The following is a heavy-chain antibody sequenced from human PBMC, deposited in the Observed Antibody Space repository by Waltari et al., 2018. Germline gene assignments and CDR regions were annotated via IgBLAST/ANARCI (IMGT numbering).Heavy chain of an antibody. Sequence: QVQLVESGGGVVQPGRSLRLSCAASGFTFSSYGMHWVRQAPGKGLEWVAVIWYDGSNKYYADSVKGRLTISRDNSKNTLYLQMNSLRAEDTAVYYCARGATVTTRGDWFDPWGQGTLVTVSS. J-gene: IGHJ5*02. D-gene: IGHD4-17*01. CDR1: GFTFSSYG. CDR2: IWYDGSNK. V-gene: IGHV3-33*01. CDR3: ARGATVTTRGDWFDP.